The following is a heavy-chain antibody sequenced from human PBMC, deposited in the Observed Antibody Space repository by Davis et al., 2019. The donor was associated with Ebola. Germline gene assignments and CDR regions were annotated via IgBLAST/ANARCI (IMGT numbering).Heavy chain of an antibody. CDR3: HYDCSGGSCLQGFDY. J-gene: IGHJ4*02. V-gene: IGHV4-39*07. CDR1: GGSVSSGSYY. D-gene: IGHD2-15*01. Sequence: SETLSLTCTVSGGSVSSGSYYWSWIRQPPGKGLEWIGEINHSGSTNYNPSLKSRVTISVDTSKNQFSLKLSSVTAADTAVYYGHYDCSGGSCLQGFDYWGQGTLVTVSS. CDR2: INHSGST.